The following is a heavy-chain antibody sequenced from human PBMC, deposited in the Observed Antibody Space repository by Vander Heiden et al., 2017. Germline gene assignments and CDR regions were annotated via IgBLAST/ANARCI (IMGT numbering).Heavy chain of an antibody. D-gene: IGHD3-3*01. CDR1: GFTFSSYA. CDR2: ISGSGGST. J-gene: IGHJ3*02. Sequence: EVQLLESGGGLVQPGGSLRLSCAASGFTFSSYAMSWVRQAPGKGLEWVSAISGSGGSTYYADSVKGRFTIARDNSKNTLYLQMNSLRAEDTAVYYCAALTEFYDFWSVYSSGKAFDIWVQGRMVTVSS. CDR3: AALTEFYDFWSVYSSGKAFDI. V-gene: IGHV3-23*01.